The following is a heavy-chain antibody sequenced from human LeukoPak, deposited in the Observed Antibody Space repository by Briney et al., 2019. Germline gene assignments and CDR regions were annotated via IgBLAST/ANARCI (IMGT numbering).Heavy chain of an antibody. CDR1: GFTFSTYR. D-gene: IGHD1-26*01. V-gene: IGHV3-48*01. Sequence: LTGGSLRLSCAASGFTFSTYRMNWVRQAPGKGLEWVSYISSSGSITYYADSVKGRFTISRDNSKNTLYLQMTSLRVEDTAVYYCVKGIVKRNIVGALGAFDVWGQGTLVAVSS. J-gene: IGHJ3*01. CDR2: ISSSGSIT. CDR3: VKGIVKRNIVGALGAFDV.